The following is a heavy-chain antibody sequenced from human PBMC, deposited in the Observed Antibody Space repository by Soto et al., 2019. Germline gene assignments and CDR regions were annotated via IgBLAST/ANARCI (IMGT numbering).Heavy chain of an antibody. J-gene: IGHJ2*01. CDR1: GGAFSSYV. Sequence: QVQLVQSGAEVKKPGSSVKVSCKASGGAFSSYVTGWGGQAPGQGFGWMGGNLPLFNISNYAQKFQGRVTITADEPTSTAYMDLSNLTSEDTAVYYCARRRLGYGSWYFDLWGRGTLITVSS. CDR3: ARRRLGYGSWYFDL. CDR2: NLPLFNIS. V-gene: IGHV1-69*01. D-gene: IGHD3-10*01.